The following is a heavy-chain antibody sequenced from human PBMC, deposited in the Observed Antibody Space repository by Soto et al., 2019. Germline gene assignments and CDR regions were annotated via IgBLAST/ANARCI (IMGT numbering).Heavy chain of an antibody. CDR1: GFIVSTNY. Sequence: EVQLEESGGGLIQPGGSLRLSCAASGFIVSTNYMTWVRQAPGKGLECVSVIYTGGSTYYADSVKGRLTISRDNSKNTLYLQMNSLRAEDTAVYYCARVFDAFDIWGQGTMVTVSS. CDR2: IYTGGST. V-gene: IGHV3-53*01. CDR3: ARVFDAFDI. J-gene: IGHJ3*02.